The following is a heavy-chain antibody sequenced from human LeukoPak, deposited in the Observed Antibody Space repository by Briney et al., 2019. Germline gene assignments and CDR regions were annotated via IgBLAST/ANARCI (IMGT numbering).Heavy chain of an antibody. CDR3: ARARDFDY. CDR1: GFTFSSYA. CDR2: IHTGGSI. V-gene: IGHV3-66*01. Sequence: GGSLRLSCAASGFTFSSYAMSWVRQAPGKGLEWVSVIHTGGSIYYADSVKGRFITSRDKSKNMLYLQMNNLRAEDTAMYYCARARDFDYWGQGTLVTVSS. J-gene: IGHJ4*02.